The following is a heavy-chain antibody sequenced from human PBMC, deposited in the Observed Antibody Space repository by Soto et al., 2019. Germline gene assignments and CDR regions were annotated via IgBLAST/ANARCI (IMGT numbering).Heavy chain of an antibody. CDR2: IWYDGSNK. CDR3: ARDNGVRYYGSGFDY. D-gene: IGHD3-10*01. Sequence: GESLKISCAASGFTFSSYGMHWVRQAPGKGLEWVAVIWYDGSNKYYADSVKGRFTISRDNSKNTLYLQMNSLRAEDTAVYYCARDNGVRYYGSGFDYWGQGTLVTVSS. CDR1: GFTFSSYG. V-gene: IGHV3-33*01. J-gene: IGHJ4*02.